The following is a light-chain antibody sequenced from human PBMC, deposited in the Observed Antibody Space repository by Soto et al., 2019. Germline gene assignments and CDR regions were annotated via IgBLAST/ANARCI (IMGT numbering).Light chain of an antibody. CDR3: AVWDDSLSGRV. J-gene: IGLJ3*02. CDR2: RNN. CDR1: SFNIGNNY. Sequence: QSVLTQPPSASGTPGQRVTISCSGSSFNIGNNYVYWYQHLPGTAPKLLISRNNQRPSGVPDRFSGSTSGTSASLAISGLQSEDEADYYCAVWDDSLSGRVFGGGTKLTVL. V-gene: IGLV1-47*01.